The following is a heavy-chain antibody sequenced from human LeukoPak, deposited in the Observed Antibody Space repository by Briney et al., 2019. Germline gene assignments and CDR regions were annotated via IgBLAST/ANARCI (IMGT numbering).Heavy chain of an antibody. CDR2: MHYSGSS. Sequence: SETLSLTCTVSGGSVSSVGYYWSWIRQPPGKGLEWIGYMHYSGSSNYNPSLKSRVTISGDTSKNQCSLKLSSVTAADTAVYYCARGFSPNWFDPWGQGTLVTVSS. J-gene: IGHJ5*02. CDR1: GGSVSSVGYY. CDR3: ARGFSPNWFDP. V-gene: IGHV4-61*08.